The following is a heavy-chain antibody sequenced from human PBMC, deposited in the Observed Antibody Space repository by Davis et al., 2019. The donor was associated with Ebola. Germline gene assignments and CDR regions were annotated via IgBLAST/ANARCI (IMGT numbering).Heavy chain of an antibody. D-gene: IGHD1-14*01. CDR3: ARASGYYYYYGMDV. V-gene: IGHV3-9*01. J-gene: IGHJ6*02. CDR1: GFTFDDYA. CDR2: ISWNSGSI. Sequence: SLKISCAASGFTFDDYAMHWVRQAPGKGLEWVSGISWNSGSIGYADSVKGRFTISRDNAKNSLYLQMNSLRAEDTALYYCARASGYYYYYGMDVWGQGTTVTVSS.